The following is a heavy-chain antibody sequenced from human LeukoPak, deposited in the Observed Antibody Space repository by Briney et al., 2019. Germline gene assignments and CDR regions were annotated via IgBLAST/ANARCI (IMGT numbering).Heavy chain of an antibody. CDR1: GFTFSSYA. V-gene: IGHV3-30-3*01. CDR2: ISYDGSNK. J-gene: IGHJ5*02. CDR3: AREKWLRFSDP. Sequence: GGSLRLSCAASGFTFSSYAMHWVRQAPGKGLEWVAVISYDGSNKYYADSVKGRFTISRDNSKNTLYLQMNSLRAEDTAVYYCAREKWLRFSDPWGQGTLVTVSS. D-gene: IGHD5-12*01.